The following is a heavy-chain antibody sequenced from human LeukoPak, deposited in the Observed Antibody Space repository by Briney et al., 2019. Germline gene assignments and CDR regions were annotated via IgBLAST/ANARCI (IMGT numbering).Heavy chain of an antibody. V-gene: IGHV4-39*01. J-gene: IGHJ6*03. CDR1: GGSTTSSIYS. D-gene: IGHD2-2*01. Sequence: SETLSLTSTVSGGSTTSSIYSWGWIRQPPGKGREWIGSIYYSGSTYYNPSLKSRVTISVDTSKNQFSLKLSSVTAADTAVYYCARLGYCSSTSCYSLFYYYYYMDVWGKGTTVTVSS. CDR3: ARLGYCSSTSCYSLFYYYYYMDV. CDR2: IYYSGST.